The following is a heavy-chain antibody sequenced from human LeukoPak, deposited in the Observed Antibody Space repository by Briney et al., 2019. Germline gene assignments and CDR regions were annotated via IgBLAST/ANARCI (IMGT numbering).Heavy chain of an antibody. CDR2: IRSDGSTK. D-gene: IGHD3-3*01. CDR3: VRDITISAEGDGFDI. CDR1: GFTFSSYG. Sequence: GGSLRLSCAASGFTFSSYGMHWVRQAPGKGLEWVAFIRSDGSTKYYADSVKGRFTISRDNAKSSLDLQVNSLRDDDTAVYYCVRDITISAEGDGFDIWGQGTMVTVSS. V-gene: IGHV3-30*02. J-gene: IGHJ3*02.